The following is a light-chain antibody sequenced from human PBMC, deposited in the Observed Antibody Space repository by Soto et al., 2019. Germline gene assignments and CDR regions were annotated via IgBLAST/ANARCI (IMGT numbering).Light chain of an antibody. CDR1: QSVSSSY. J-gene: IGKJ1*01. V-gene: IGKV3-20*01. Sequence: EIVLTQSPGTLSLSPGERATLSCRASQSVSSSYLAWYQQKPGQAPRLLIYGASSRATGIPDRFSGSGSGTDSTLTISRLEPEDFAVYYCQQYGSSRWTFGQGTKV. CDR3: QQYGSSRWT. CDR2: GAS.